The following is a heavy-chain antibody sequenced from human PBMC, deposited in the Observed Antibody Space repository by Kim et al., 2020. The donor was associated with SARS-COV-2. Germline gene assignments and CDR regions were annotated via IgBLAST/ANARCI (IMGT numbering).Heavy chain of an antibody. CDR1: VFTFSSYA. J-gene: IGHJ4*02. CDR2: ISGSGGST. Sequence: GGSLRLSCAASVFTFSSYAMSWVRQAPGKGLEWVSAISGSGGSTYYADSVKGRFTISRDNSKNTLYLQMNSLRAEDTAVYYCAKGDKGGWFGELFTFDYCGQGTLVTVSS. V-gene: IGHV3-23*01. CDR3: AKGDKGGWFGELFTFDY. D-gene: IGHD3-10*01.